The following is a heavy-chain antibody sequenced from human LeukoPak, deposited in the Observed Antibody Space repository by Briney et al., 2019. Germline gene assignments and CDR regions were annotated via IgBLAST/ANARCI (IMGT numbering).Heavy chain of an antibody. CDR3: AREYPPGSYGSGSSYP. J-gene: IGHJ5*02. Sequence: SVKVSCKASGGTFSSYAISWVRQAPGQGLEWMGRIIPILGIANYAQKFQGRVTITADKSTGTAYMELSSLRSEDTAVYYCAREYPPGSYGSGSSYPWGQGTLVTVSS. V-gene: IGHV1-69*04. D-gene: IGHD3-10*01. CDR1: GGTFSSYA. CDR2: IIPILGIA.